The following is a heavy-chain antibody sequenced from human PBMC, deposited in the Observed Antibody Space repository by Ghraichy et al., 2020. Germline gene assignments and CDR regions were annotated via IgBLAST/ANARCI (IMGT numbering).Heavy chain of an antibody. CDR2: INAGNGNT. CDR1: GYTFTSYA. D-gene: IGHD1-26*01. Sequence: ASVKVSCKASGYTFTSYAMHWVRQAPGQRLEWMGWINAGNGNTKYSQKFQGRVTITRDTSASTAYMELSSLRSEDTAVYYCARDIVGATSAADAFDIWGQGTMVTVSS. CDR3: ARDIVGATSAADAFDI. V-gene: IGHV1-3*01. J-gene: IGHJ3*02.